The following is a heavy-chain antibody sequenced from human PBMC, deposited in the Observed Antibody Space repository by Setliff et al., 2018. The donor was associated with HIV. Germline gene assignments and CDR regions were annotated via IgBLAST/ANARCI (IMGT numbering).Heavy chain of an antibody. Sequence: GGSLRLSCAASGFTFSDAWMSWVRQAPERGLEWVSAISDSGDNTNYADSVKGRFTISRDDSKNTLYLQMTSLRAEDTAVYYCAKSAFGGVSPFDYWGQGTLVTVS. CDR1: GFTFSDAW. D-gene: IGHD3-16*01. V-gene: IGHV3-23*01. J-gene: IGHJ4*02. CDR3: AKSAFGGVSPFDY. CDR2: ISDSGDNT.